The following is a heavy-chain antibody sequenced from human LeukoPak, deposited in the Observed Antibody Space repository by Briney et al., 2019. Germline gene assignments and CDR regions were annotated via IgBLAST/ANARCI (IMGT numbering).Heavy chain of an antibody. V-gene: IGHV3-30*02. J-gene: IGHJ5*02. CDR2: IRYDGSNK. CDR1: GFIFSSYG. Sequence: PGGSLRLSCAASGFIFSSYGMHWVRQTPGKGLEWVAFIRYDGSNKYYADSVKGRFTISRDNSKNSLYLQMNSLRAEDTAVYYCARTLVVPAAMGNWFDPWGQGTLVTVSS. D-gene: IGHD2-2*01. CDR3: ARTLVVPAAMGNWFDP.